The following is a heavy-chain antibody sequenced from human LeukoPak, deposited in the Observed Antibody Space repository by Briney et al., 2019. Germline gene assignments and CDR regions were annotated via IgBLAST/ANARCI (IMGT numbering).Heavy chain of an antibody. J-gene: IGHJ6*02. CDR2: INPNSGGT. D-gene: IGHD2-2*01. CDR1: GYTFTGYY. V-gene: IGHV1-2*06. CDR3: ARSEGSSTDYYYYGMDV. Sequence: ASVNVSFKASGYTFTGYYMHWVRQAPGQGLEWMGRINPNSGGTNYAQKFQGRVTMTRDTSISTAYMELSRLRSDDTAVYYCARSEGSSTDYYYYGMDVWGQGTTVTVSS.